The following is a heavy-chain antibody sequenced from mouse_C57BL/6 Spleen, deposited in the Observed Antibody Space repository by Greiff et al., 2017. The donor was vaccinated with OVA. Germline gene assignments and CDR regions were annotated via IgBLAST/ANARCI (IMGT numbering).Heavy chain of an antibody. CDR2: IYPGDGDT. Sequence: QVQLQQSGPELVKPGASVKISCKASGYAFSSSWMNWVKQRPGKGLEWIGRIYPGDGDTNYNGKFKGKATLTADKSSSTAYMQLSSLTSEDSAVYFCAPTVVARFYYWGQGTTLTVSS. J-gene: IGHJ2*01. CDR1: GYAFSSSW. CDR3: APTVVARFYY. V-gene: IGHV1-82*01. D-gene: IGHD1-1*01.